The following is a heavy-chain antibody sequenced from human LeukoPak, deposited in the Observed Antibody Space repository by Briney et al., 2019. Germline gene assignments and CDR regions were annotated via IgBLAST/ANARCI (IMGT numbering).Heavy chain of an antibody. CDR1: GYTFTGYY. J-gene: IGHJ4*02. CDR3: ARCVYDILSGHYPIDY. CDR2: INPNSGGT. D-gene: IGHD3-9*01. V-gene: IGHV1-2*02. Sequence: GSVKDSCMASGYTFTGYYLHWVRQAPGQGVEWMGWINPNSGGTNYAQKFQGRVTMTRDTSISTAYMELSRLISDDTAVYYCARCVYDILSGHYPIDYWGQGTLVTVSS.